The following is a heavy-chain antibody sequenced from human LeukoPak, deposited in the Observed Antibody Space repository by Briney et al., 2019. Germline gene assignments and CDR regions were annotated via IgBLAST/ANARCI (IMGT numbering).Heavy chain of an antibody. CDR1: GIPFCNFW. CDR3: ARDRGYSTFDY. D-gene: IGHD4-23*01. J-gene: IGHJ4*02. V-gene: IGHV3-7*01. Sequence: GGSLRLFCGASGIPFCNFWMRLGRQAPGEGLEWVANMKEDGGEINYVDSVKGRFTISRDNAKNSLYLQMNSLRVDDTAVYYCARDRGYSTFDYWGQGTLVTVSS. CDR2: MKEDGGEI.